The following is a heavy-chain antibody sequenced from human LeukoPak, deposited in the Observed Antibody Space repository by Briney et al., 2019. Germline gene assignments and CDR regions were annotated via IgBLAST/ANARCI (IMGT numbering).Heavy chain of an antibody. CDR3: ARRKTRYFDWSHHFLGGLFDP. J-gene: IGHJ5*02. CDR2: IFYSGST. Sequence: PSETLSLTCTVSGGSISSYYWSWIRQPPGKGLEWIGYIFYSGSTSYNPSLKSRVTISVDTSKNQFSLKLSSVTAADTAVYYCARRKTRYFDWSHHFLGGLFDPWGQGTLVTVSS. CDR1: GGSISSYY. V-gene: IGHV4-59*12. D-gene: IGHD3-9*01.